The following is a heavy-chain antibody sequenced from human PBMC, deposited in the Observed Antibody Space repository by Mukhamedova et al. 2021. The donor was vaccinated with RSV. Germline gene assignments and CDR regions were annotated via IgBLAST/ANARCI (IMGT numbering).Heavy chain of an antibody. Sequence: YQRRVHGRFTISREDAKNSLYLQMNSLRAEDTAVYYCTREVLDTVISGWDLDLWGRGTLVAVSS. CDR3: TREVLDTVISGWDLDL. J-gene: IGHJ2*01. V-gene: IGHV3-13*02. D-gene: IGHD4-17*01.